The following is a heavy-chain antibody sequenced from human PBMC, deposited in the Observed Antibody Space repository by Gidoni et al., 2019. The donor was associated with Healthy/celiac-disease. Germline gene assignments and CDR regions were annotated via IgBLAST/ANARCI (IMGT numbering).Heavy chain of an antibody. V-gene: IGHV4-39*01. D-gene: IGHD6-13*01. J-gene: IGHJ4*02. CDR2: IYYSWTT. Sequence: QLQLQESGPGLVKPSETLSLTCTVAGGSIRSSRYYWGWIRQPPGKGLEWIGSIYYSWTTYSNPALKCRVTISVDTSKNQFSLKLSSVTAADTAVYYFARTIRDSSSWYFFDYWCQGTLVTVSS. CDR3: ARTIRDSSSWYFFDY. CDR1: GGSIRSSRYY.